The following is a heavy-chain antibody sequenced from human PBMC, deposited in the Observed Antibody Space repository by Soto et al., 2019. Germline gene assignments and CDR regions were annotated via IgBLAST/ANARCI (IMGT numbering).Heavy chain of an antibody. CDR3: ARQLTGMDV. CDR2: IYYSGST. Sequence: SETLSLTCTVSGGSISSSSYYWGWIRQPPGKGLEWIGSIYYSGSTYYNPSLKSRVTISVDTSKNQFSLKLSSVTAADTAVYYCARQLTGMDVWGQGTTVTVSS. D-gene: IGHD7-27*01. J-gene: IGHJ6*02. CDR1: GGSISSSSYY. V-gene: IGHV4-39*01.